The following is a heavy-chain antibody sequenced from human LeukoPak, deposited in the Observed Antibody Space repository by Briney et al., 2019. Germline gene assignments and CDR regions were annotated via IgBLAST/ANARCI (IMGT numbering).Heavy chain of an antibody. D-gene: IGHD3-16*01. CDR3: ARVKGGAHPD. V-gene: IGHV4-59*01. CDR2: IYYSGST. CDR1: GGSITSYY. Sequence: SETLSLTCTVSGGSITSYYWSWIRQPPGKGLEWIGYIYYSGSTNYNPSLKSRVTVSLDTSKNQFSLKLSSVTAADTALYYCARVKGGAHPDWGQGTLVTVSS. J-gene: IGHJ4*02.